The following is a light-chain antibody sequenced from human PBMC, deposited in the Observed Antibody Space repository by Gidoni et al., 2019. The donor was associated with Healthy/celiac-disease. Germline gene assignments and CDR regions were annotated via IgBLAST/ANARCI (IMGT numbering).Light chain of an antibody. J-gene: IGKJ3*01. Sequence: DIQMTQSPSSLSASVGDRVTITCRASQSISSYLNWYQQKPGKAPKLLIYAASSLQSGVPSRFSGSGSGTDFTLTISSLQPEDFATYYCQQSDSTFFTFXPXTKVDIK. CDR2: AAS. V-gene: IGKV1-39*01. CDR1: QSISSY. CDR3: QQSDSTFFT.